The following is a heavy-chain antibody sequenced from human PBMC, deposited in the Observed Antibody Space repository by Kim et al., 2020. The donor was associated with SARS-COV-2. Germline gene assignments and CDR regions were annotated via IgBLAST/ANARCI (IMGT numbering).Heavy chain of an antibody. CDR3: ARIPPEYSGSGEGVYFDY. CDR2: IIPIFGTA. V-gene: IGHV1-69*13. D-gene: IGHD1-26*01. CDR1: GGTFSSYA. Sequence: SVKVSCKASGGTFSSYAISWVRQAPGQGLEWMGGIIPIFGTANYAQKFQGRVTITADESTSTAYMELSSLRSEDTAVYYCARIPPEYSGSGEGVYFDYWGQGTLVTVSS. J-gene: IGHJ4*02.